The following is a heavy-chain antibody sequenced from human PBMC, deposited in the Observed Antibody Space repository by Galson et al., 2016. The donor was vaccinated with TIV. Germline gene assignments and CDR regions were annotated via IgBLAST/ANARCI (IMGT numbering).Heavy chain of an antibody. J-gene: IGHJ4*02. CDR2: ISSSFTPI. CDR1: GFTVSSNY. CDR3: AREGRDGYNPYLDF. D-gene: IGHD5-24*01. Sequence: SLRLSCAASGFTVSSNYMNWVRQAPGKGLEWISYISSSFTPIYYADSVRGRFTISRDNAKNSLYLQMNSLRAEDTAVYYCAREGRDGYNPYLDFWGQGTLVTVSS. V-gene: IGHV3-48*01.